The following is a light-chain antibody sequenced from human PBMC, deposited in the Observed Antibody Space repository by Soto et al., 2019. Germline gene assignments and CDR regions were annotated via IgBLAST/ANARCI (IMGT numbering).Light chain of an antibody. CDR1: QSVSNNY. CDR3: QQYGSSPPWT. Sequence: EIVLTQSPGTLSLSPGERATLSCRASQSVSNNYLAWYQQKPGQAPRLLLFGASIRDTGIPDRFSGSGSGTDFTLTISRLEPEDFAVYYCQQYGSSPPWTFGQGTKVDIK. J-gene: IGKJ1*01. V-gene: IGKV3-20*01. CDR2: GAS.